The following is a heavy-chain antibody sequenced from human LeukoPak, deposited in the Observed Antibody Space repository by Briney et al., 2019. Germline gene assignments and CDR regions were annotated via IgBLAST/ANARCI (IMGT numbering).Heavy chain of an antibody. D-gene: IGHD1-26*01. CDR3: ARGVNSGNYNYWYFDL. CDR2: ISSSGSTI. V-gene: IGHV3-48*02. Sequence: GGSLRLSCAASGFIFNIYSMNWVRQAPGKGLEWVSYISSSGSTIYYADSVKGRFPISRGNAKNFLYLQMNSLRDEDTAVYYCARGVNSGNYNYWYFDLWGRGTLVTVSS. J-gene: IGHJ2*01. CDR1: GFIFNIYS.